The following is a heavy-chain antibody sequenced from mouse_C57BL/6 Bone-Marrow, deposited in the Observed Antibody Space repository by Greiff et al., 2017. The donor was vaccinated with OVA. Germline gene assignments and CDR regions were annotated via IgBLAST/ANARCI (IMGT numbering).Heavy chain of an antibody. CDR1: GYTFTDYN. Sequence: VQLQQSGPELVKPGASVKIPCKASGYTFTDYNMDWVKQSHGKSLEWIGDINPNNGGTIYNQKFKGKATLTVDKSSSTAYMELRSLTSEDTAVYYCAQIYDGYPGWFAYWGQVTLVTVSA. D-gene: IGHD2-3*01. J-gene: IGHJ3*01. CDR2: INPNNGGT. V-gene: IGHV1-18*01. CDR3: AQIYDGYPGWFAY.